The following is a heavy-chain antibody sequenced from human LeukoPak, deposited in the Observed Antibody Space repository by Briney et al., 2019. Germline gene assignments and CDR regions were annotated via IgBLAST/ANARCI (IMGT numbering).Heavy chain of an antibody. CDR1: GFTFSSYA. CDR2: ISGSGGST. D-gene: IGHD6-13*01. V-gene: IGHV3-23*01. Sequence: GGSLRLSCAASGFTFSSYAMSWVRQAPGKGLEWVSAISGSGGSTYYADSVKGRFTISRDNSKNTLYLQMNSLRAEDTAVYYCAKGLRQQIRLEPQYFQHWGQGTLVTVSS. J-gene: IGHJ1*01. CDR3: AKGLRQQIRLEPQYFQH.